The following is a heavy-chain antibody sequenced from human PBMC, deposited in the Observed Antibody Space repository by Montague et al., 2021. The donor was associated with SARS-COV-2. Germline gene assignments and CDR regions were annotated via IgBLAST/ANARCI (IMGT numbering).Heavy chain of an antibody. J-gene: IGHJ6*02. CDR1: GGSISSYY. CDR2: IYYSGST. D-gene: IGHD5-18*01. V-gene: IGHV4-59*01. CDR3: ASQEVDTAMDRNYYYYGMDV. Sequence: SETLSLTCTVSGGSISSYYWSWIRQPPGKGLEWIGYIYYSGSTNYNPSLKSRVTISVDTSKNQFSLKLSSVTAADTAVYYCASQEVDTAMDRNYYYYGMDVWGQGTRVTVSS.